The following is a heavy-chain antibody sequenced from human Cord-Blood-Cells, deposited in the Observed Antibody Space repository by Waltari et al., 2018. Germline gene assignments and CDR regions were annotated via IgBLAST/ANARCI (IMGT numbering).Heavy chain of an antibody. CDR2: IKQDGSEK. Sequence: EVQLVESGGGLVQPGGSLRLSFAASGFTCSSYWMSWAGQAPGKGLELVANIKQDGSEKYYVDSVKGRFTISRDNAKNSLYLQMNSLRAEDTAVYYCARDCSSTSCYDYWGQGTLVTVSS. CDR3: ARDCSSTSCYDY. V-gene: IGHV3-7*01. D-gene: IGHD2-2*01. J-gene: IGHJ4*02. CDR1: GFTCSSYW.